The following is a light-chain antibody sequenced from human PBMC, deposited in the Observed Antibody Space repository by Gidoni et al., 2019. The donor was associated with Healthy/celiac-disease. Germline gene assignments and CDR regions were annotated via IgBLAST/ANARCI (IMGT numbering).Light chain of an antibody. CDR2: GAS. CDR1: QSVSSN. V-gene: IGKV3-15*01. CDR3: QQYNNWWT. J-gene: IGKJ1*01. Sequence: EIVMTQSPATLSVSPGERATLSCRASQSVSSNLAWYQQKPGQAPRLRIYGASTRATGIPARFSGSGSGTEFTLTISSLQSEDFAGYYCQQYNNWWTFGQGTKVEIK.